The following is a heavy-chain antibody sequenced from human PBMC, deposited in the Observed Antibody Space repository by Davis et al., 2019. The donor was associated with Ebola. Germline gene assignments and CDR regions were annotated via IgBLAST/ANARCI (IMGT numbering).Heavy chain of an antibody. V-gene: IGHV3-73*01. Sequence: PGGSLRLSCAASGFTFSSYSMNWVRQASGKGLEWVGRIRSKANSYATAYAASVKGRFTISRDDSKNTAYLQMNSLKTEDTAVYYCTSRTGAFDYWGQGTLVTVSS. D-gene: IGHD7-27*01. CDR1: GFTFSSYS. CDR3: TSRTGAFDY. CDR2: IRSKANSYAT. J-gene: IGHJ4*02.